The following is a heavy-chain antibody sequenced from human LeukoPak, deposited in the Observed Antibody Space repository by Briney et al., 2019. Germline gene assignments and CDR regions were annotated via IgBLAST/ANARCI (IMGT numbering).Heavy chain of an antibody. CDR3: ASSGRYCSGGSCYWYYMDV. V-gene: IGHV1-2*02. J-gene: IGHJ6*03. D-gene: IGHD2-15*01. Sequence: ASVKVSCKASGYTFTSYDINWVRQSPGQGLEWMGWINPNSGGTNYAQKFQGRVTMTRDTSISTAYLELSRLRSDDTAVYYCASSGRYCSGGSCYWYYMDVWGKGTTVTVSS. CDR2: INPNSGGT. CDR1: GYTFTSYD.